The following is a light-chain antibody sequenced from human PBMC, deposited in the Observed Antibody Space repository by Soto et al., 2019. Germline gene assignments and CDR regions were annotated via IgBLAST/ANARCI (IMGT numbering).Light chain of an antibody. CDR2: DAS. J-gene: IGKJ2*01. CDR3: QQRSNWPRT. Sequence: EIVLTQSPATLSLSPGERATLSCRASQSVSSYLAWYQQKPGQAPRLLIYDASNRATGIPARFSGSGSWTDFTLTISSLEPEDFAVYYGQQRSNWPRTVGKGTKLEIK. V-gene: IGKV3-11*01. CDR1: QSVSSY.